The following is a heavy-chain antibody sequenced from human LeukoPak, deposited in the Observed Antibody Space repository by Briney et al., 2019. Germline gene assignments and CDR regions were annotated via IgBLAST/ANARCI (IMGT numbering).Heavy chain of an antibody. CDR3: ARESYYDYVWGSPP. CDR1: GGSISSGDYY. Sequence: SQTLSLTCTVSGGSISSGDYYWSWIRQPPGKGLEWIGYIYYSGSTYYNPSLKSRVTISVDTSKNQFSLKLSSVTAADTAVHYCARESYYDYVWGSPPWGQGTLVTVSS. CDR2: IYYSGST. J-gene: IGHJ5*02. D-gene: IGHD3-16*01. V-gene: IGHV4-30-4*01.